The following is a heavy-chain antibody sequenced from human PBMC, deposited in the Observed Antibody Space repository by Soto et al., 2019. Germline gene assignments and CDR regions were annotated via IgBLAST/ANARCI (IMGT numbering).Heavy chain of an antibody. Sequence: QVQLVQSGAEVKKPGSSVKVSCKASGGTFSSYTISWVRQAPGQGLEWMGRIIPILGIANYAQKFQGRVTITADKATSTAYMELSSLRSEDTAVYYCVSGYYDSSGYHGYYGMDVWGQGTTVTVSS. J-gene: IGHJ6*02. V-gene: IGHV1-69*02. CDR2: IIPILGIA. CDR1: GGTFSSYT. D-gene: IGHD3-22*01. CDR3: VSGYYDSSGYHGYYGMDV.